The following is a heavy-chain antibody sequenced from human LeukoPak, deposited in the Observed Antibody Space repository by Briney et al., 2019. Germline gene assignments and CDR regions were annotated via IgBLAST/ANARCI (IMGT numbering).Heavy chain of an antibody. CDR1: GFTFSNYA. Sequence: GGSLRLSCAASGFTFSNYAMSWVRQAPGKGLEWVSAISGSDGSTNYADSVKGRFTISRDNSKNTLYLQMNSLRAEDTAVYYCARAALRYFDRDAFDIWGQGTMVNVSS. J-gene: IGHJ3*02. D-gene: IGHD3-9*01. CDR2: ISGSDGST. CDR3: ARAALRYFDRDAFDI. V-gene: IGHV3-23*01.